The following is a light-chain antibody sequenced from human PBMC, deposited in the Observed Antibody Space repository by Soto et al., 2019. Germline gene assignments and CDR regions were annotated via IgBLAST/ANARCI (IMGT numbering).Light chain of an antibody. V-gene: IGKV1-5*03. CDR1: QTISSW. J-gene: IGKJ3*01. CDR3: QQSSSFPLT. CDR2: KAS. Sequence: DIQMTQSPSTLSGSVGDRVTITCRASQTISSWLAWYQQKPGKAPKLLIYKASTLKSGVPSRFSGSGSGTEFTLTISSLQPEDFAAYYCQQSSSFPLTFGPGTKVDIK.